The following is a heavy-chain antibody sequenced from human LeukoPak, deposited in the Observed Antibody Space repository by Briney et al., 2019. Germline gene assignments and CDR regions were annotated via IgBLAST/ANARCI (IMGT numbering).Heavy chain of an antibody. V-gene: IGHV4-4*02. CDR2: IYHSGST. CDR1: GGSISSSNW. Sequence: SSETLSLTCAVSGGSISSSNWWSWVRQPPGKGLEWIGEIYHSGSTNYNPSLKSRVTISVDKSKNQFSLKLSSVTAADTAVYYCARGPWFGERTNWFDPWGQGTLVTVSS. D-gene: IGHD3-10*01. CDR3: ARGPWFGERTNWFDP. J-gene: IGHJ5*02.